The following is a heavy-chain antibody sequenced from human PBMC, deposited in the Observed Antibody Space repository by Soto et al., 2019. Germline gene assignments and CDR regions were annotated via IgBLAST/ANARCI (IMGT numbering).Heavy chain of an antibody. CDR3: AKGRSYYYYYGVDV. CDR2: INGSGGST. V-gene: IGHV3-20*04. J-gene: IGHJ6*02. Sequence: GGSLRLSCAASGFTFDDYGMSWVRQAPGKGLEWVSGINGSGGSTDYADSVKGRFTISRDNSKSTLYLQMNSLRAEDTALYYCAKGRSYYYYYGVDVWGQGTTVTVSS. CDR1: GFTFDDYG.